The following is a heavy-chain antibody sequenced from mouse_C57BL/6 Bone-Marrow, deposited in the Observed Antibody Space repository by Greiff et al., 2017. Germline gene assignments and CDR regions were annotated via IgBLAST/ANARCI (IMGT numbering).Heavy chain of an antibody. CDR1: GYTFTSYW. J-gene: IGHJ2*01. Sequence: EVQVVESGTVLARPGASVKMSCKTSGYTFTSYWMHWVKQRPGQGLEWIGAIYPGNSDTSYNQKFKGKAKLTAVTSASTAYMELSRLTNEDSAVYYCTHFDYWGQGTTLTVSS. V-gene: IGHV1-5*01. CDR2: IYPGNSDT. CDR3: THFDY.